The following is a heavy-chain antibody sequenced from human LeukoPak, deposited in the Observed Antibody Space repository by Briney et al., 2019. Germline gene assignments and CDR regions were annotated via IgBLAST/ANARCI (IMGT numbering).Heavy chain of an antibody. CDR1: GFTFSSYA. CDR3: ARDAEYCSSTSCYKDYYYYTDV. J-gene: IGHJ6*03. V-gene: IGHV3-64*01. CDR2: ISSNGGST. D-gene: IGHD2-2*02. Sequence: GGSLRLSCAASGFTFSSYAMHWVRQAPGKGLEYVSAISSNGGSTYYANSVKGRFTISRDNSKNTLYLQMGSLRAEDMAVYYCARDAEYCSSTSCYKDYYYYTDVWGKGTTVTVSS.